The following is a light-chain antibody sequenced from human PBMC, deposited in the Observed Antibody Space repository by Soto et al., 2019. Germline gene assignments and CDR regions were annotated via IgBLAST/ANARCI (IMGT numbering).Light chain of an antibody. Sequence: QSVLTQSPSASASLGASVKLTCTLSSGHSSYAIAWHQQQPEKGPRYLMKLNSDGSHSKGDGIPDRFSGSSSGAERYLTISSLQSEDEADYYCQTYEVFGGGTKLTVL. CDR1: SGHSSYA. CDR2: LNSDGSH. J-gene: IGLJ2*01. CDR3: QTYEV. V-gene: IGLV4-69*01.